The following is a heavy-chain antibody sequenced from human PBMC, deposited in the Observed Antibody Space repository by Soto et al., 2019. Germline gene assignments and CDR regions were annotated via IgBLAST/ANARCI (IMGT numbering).Heavy chain of an antibody. CDR1: GGSIISGGYS. CDR3: AREVGDY. Sequence: SETLSLTCAVSGGSIISGGYSWSWIRQPPGKGLEWIGYIYHSGSTYYNPSLKSRVTISVDRSKNQFSLKLSSVTAADTAVYYCAREVGDYWGQGTLVTVSS. J-gene: IGHJ4*02. V-gene: IGHV4-30-2*01. CDR2: IYHSGST.